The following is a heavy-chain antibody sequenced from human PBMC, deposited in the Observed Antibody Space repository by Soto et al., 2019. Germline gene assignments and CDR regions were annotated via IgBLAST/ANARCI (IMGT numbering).Heavy chain of an antibody. CDR1: GYTFTRYG. J-gene: IGHJ6*02. Sequence: QVQLVQSGAEVKKPGASVKVSCKASGYTFTRYGITWVRQARGQGLEWMGWSNGYNGNTKYTQKLQGRVTMTTDTSTSTAYIELRSLTSDATAVYYCAREGDYPYFYYGMDVWGQGVTVIVSS. V-gene: IGHV1-18*01. CDR2: SNGYNGNT. CDR3: AREGDYPYFYYGMDV. D-gene: IGHD4-17*01.